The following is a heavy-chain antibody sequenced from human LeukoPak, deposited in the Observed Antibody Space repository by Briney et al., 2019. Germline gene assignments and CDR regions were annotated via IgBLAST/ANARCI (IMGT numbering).Heavy chain of an antibody. CDR3: ARVNRGDAFDI. D-gene: IGHD3-16*02. Sequence: PGRSLRLSCAPSGFTFSSYRMHWVRQAPGKGLEWVAVIWYDGRNKFYADSLKGRFTISRDNPKNTLYLQMNSLRAEDTAVYYCARVNRGDAFDIWGQGTLVTVSS. J-gene: IGHJ3*02. CDR1: GFTFSSYR. CDR2: IWYDGRNK. V-gene: IGHV3-33*01.